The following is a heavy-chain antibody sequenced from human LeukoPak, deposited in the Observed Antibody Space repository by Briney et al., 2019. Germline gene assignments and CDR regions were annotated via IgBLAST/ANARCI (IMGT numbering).Heavy chain of an antibody. J-gene: IGHJ4*02. V-gene: IGHV3-23*01. Sequence: GGTLRLSCAASGFTFSSYGMSWVRQAPGKGLEWVSAISGSGGSTYYADSVKGRFTISRDNSKNTLYQEMNSLRAEDTAIYYCASTYDFWSGYPFQDWGQGILVTVSS. D-gene: IGHD3-3*01. CDR1: GFTFSSYG. CDR2: ISGSGGST. CDR3: ASTYDFWSGYPFQD.